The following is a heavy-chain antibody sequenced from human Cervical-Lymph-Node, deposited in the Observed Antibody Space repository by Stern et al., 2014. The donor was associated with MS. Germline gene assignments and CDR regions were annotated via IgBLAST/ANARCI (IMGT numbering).Heavy chain of an antibody. CDR3: ARVLRRRVIGAPGAGYYFDY. CDR1: GDSINYNY. V-gene: IGHV4-59*01. D-gene: IGHD6-13*01. J-gene: IGHJ4*02. Sequence: VHLVESGPGLVKPSETLSLTCTVSGDSINYNYWGWIRQPPGKALEWLGYIFSRGGPTYNPSLNSRVTISVDTSKNQFSLNLSSVTAAGTAVYYCARVLRRRVIGAPGAGYYFDYWGQGTLVTVPS. CDR2: IFSRGGP.